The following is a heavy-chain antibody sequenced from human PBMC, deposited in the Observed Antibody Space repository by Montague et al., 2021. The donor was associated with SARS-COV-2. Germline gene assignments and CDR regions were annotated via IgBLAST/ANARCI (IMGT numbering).Heavy chain of an antibody. Sequence: SETLSLTCAVYGGSFSGYYWSWIRQPPGKGLGWIGEINHSGSTNYNPSXXSRVTISVDTSKNQFSLKLSSVTAADTAVYYCTREGYQVLWSDYYYYGMDVWGQGTTVTVSS. CDR2: INHSGST. D-gene: IGHD2-2*01. V-gene: IGHV4-34*01. CDR3: TREGYQVLWSDYYYYGMDV. J-gene: IGHJ6*02. CDR1: GGSFSGYY.